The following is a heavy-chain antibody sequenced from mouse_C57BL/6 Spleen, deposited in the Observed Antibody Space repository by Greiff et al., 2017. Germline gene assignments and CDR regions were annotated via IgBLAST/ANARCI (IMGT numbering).Heavy chain of an antibody. Sequence: ESGPGLVKPSQSLSLTCSVTGYSITSGYYWNWIRQFPGNKLEWMGYISYDGSNNYNPSLKNRISITRDTSKNQFFLKLNSVTTEDTATNSCAREELGPAWFAYWGQGTLVTVSA. V-gene: IGHV3-6*01. CDR3: AREELGPAWFAY. D-gene: IGHD4-1*01. J-gene: IGHJ3*01. CDR1: GYSITSGYY. CDR2: ISYDGSN.